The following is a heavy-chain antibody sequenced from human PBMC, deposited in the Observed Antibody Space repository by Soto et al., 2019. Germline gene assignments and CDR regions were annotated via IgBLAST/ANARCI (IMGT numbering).Heavy chain of an antibody. D-gene: IGHD2-8*01. CDR3: ANNADV. Sequence: SETLSLTCTLPCSSFSSYYWSWIRQPPGRGLEWIGRIYYSGSTNTNYNPSLKSRVSISVDTSKNQFSLTLSSGTAADTAVYYCANNADVWGQGTTVT. V-gene: IGHV4-59*08. J-gene: IGHJ6*02. CDR1: CSSFSSYY. CDR2: IYYSGST.